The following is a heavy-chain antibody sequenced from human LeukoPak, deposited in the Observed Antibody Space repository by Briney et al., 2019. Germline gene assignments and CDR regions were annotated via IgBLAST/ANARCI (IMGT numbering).Heavy chain of an antibody. V-gene: IGHV4-39*01. CDR3: ECSGSYINYFDY. CDR1: GGSIISSSYY. CDR2: IYYSGST. Sequence: SETLSLTCTVSGGSIISSSYYWGWISQPPGKGLEWIGSIYYSGSTYYNPSLKSRVTISVDTSKNQFSLKLSSVTAADTAVYYCECSGSYINYFDYWGQGTLVTVSS. D-gene: IGHD3-10*02. J-gene: IGHJ4*02.